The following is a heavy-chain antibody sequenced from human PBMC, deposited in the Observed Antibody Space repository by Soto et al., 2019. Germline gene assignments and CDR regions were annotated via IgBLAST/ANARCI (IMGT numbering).Heavy chain of an antibody. V-gene: IGHV3-23*01. CDR2: ISGSGGST. CDR1: GFTFSSYA. CDR3: AKGGEIVVVPAAPFDY. D-gene: IGHD2-2*01. Sequence: GGSLRLSCAASGFTFSSYAMSWVRQAPGKGLEWVSAISGSGGSTYYADSVKGRFTISRDNSKNTLYLQMNSLRAEDTAVYYCAKGGEIVVVPAAPFDYWGQGTLVTVSS. J-gene: IGHJ4*02.